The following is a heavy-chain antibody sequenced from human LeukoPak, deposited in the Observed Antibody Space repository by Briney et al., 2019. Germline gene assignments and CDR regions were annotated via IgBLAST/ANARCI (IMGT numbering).Heavy chain of an antibody. D-gene: IGHD6-6*01. Sequence: PGGSLRLSCAASGFTFSSYAMHWVRQAPGKGLEWVAVISYDGSNKYYADSVKGRFTISRDNSKNTLYLQMNSLRAEDTAVYYCAKDLVAARPWYYGMDVWGQGTTVTVSS. CDR2: ISYDGSNK. V-gene: IGHV3-30-3*01. J-gene: IGHJ6*02. CDR3: AKDLVAARPWYYGMDV. CDR1: GFTFSSYA.